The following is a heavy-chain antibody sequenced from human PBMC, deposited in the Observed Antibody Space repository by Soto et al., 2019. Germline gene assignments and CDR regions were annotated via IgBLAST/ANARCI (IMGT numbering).Heavy chain of an antibody. CDR2: INPNSGAT. D-gene: IGHD2-2*01. CDR3: ARDLVPAAISFYGMDA. J-gene: IGHJ6*02. CDR1: GYTFTDYY. Sequence: ASVKVSCKASGYTFTDYYIHWVRQAPGQGLEWMGWINPNSGATNYAQKFQGRVTMTRDTSISTAYMELSRLRSDDTAVYYCARDLVPAAISFYGMDAWGQGTTVTVSS. V-gene: IGHV1-2*02.